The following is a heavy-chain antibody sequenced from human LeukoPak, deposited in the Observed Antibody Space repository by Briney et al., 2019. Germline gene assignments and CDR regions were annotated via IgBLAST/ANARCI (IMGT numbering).Heavy chain of an antibody. D-gene: IGHD6-13*01. V-gene: IGHV1-8*02. Sequence: GASVKVSCKASGYTFTSYGLSWVRQAPGQGLEWMGWMNPYSGNTGYAQKFQGRVTMTRNTSISTAYMELSSLRSEDTAVYYCARDGAADGIDYWGQGTLVTVSS. J-gene: IGHJ4*02. CDR2: MNPYSGNT. CDR1: GYTFTSYG. CDR3: ARDGAADGIDY.